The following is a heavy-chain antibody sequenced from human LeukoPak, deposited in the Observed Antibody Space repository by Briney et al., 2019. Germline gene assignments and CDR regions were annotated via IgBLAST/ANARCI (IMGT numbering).Heavy chain of an antibody. CDR2: IYYSGST. J-gene: IGHJ4*02. D-gene: IGHD4-17*01. CDR3: ARRVDGDYEGYFDY. Sequence: PSETLSLTCTVSGGSISSSSYYWGWIRQPPGKGLEWIGYIYYSGSTNYNPSLKSRVTISVDTSKNQFSLKLSSVTAADTAVYYCARRVDGDYEGYFDYWGQGTLVTVSS. CDR1: GGSISSSSYY. V-gene: IGHV4-61*05.